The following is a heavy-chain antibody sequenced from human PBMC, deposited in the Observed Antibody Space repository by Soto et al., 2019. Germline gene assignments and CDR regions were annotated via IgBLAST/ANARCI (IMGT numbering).Heavy chain of an antibody. Sequence: LSLTCAVSGDSISSISYYWAWIRQPPGKGLEWIGSIHYRANSYYSPSLKSRITISVDTSKNQISLRLSSVTAADTAVYYCARPLQLAVSGFDPWGQGTLVTVSS. V-gene: IGHV4-39*01. CDR2: IHYRANS. D-gene: IGHD3-3*02. J-gene: IGHJ5*02. CDR1: GDSISSISYY. CDR3: ARPLQLAVSGFDP.